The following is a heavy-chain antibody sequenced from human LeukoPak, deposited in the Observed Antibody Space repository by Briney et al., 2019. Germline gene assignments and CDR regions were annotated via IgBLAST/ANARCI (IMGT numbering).Heavy chain of an antibody. CDR1: GFTFDDYA. CDR2: ISWNSGSI. J-gene: IGHJ6*02. Sequence: GRSLRLSCAASGFTFDDYAMHWVRQAPGKGLEWVSGISWNSGSIGYADSVKGRFTISRDNAKNSLYLQMDSLRAEDTALYYCAKDIASWFGELHPPYYYYGMDVWGQGTTVTVSS. D-gene: IGHD3-10*01. V-gene: IGHV3-9*01. CDR3: AKDIASWFGELHPPYYYYGMDV.